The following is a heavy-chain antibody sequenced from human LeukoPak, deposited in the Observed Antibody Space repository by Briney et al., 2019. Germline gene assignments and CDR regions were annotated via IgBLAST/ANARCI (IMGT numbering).Heavy chain of an antibody. CDR3: AKEGNPSMVRGVIITPPGYYYYMDV. CDR2: ISSRSSYI. CDR1: GFTFSSYS. J-gene: IGHJ6*03. V-gene: IGHV3-21*04. Sequence: GGSLRLSCAASGFTFSSYSMNWVRQAPGKGLEWVSSISSRSSYIYYADSVKGRFTISRDNSKNTLYLQMNSLRAEDTAVYYCAKEGNPSMVRGVIITPPGYYYYMDVWGKGTTVTISS. D-gene: IGHD3-10*01.